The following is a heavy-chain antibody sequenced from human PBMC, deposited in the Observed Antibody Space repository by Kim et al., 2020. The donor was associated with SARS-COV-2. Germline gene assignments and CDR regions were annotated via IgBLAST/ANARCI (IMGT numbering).Heavy chain of an antibody. Sequence: GGSLRLSCAASGFTFSTYGMSWVRQAPGKGLEWVSAISGSGTTTHYADSVKGRFTISRDNSKNTLYVQMNSLRAEDTAVYYCAKRLDTTYRNFDSWGQGTLVTVSS. CDR3: AKRLDTTYRNFDS. J-gene: IGHJ4*02. CDR1: GFTFSTYG. V-gene: IGHV3-23*01. CDR2: ISGSGTTT. D-gene: IGHD2-21*01.